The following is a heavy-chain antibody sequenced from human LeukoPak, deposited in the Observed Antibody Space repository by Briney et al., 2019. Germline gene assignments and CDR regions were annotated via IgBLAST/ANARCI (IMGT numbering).Heavy chain of an antibody. V-gene: IGHV3-23*01. CDR1: GVTFSSYA. CDR3: ARELAGGYFDY. Sequence: GGSLRLSCAASGVTFSSYAMSWVRQAPGKGLEWVSSISPGGGSTYYADSVRGRFTISRDNSKNTLYLHMNSLRVDDTAVYYCARELAGGYFDYWGQGTLVTVSS. D-gene: IGHD3-10*01. CDR2: ISPGGGST. J-gene: IGHJ4*02.